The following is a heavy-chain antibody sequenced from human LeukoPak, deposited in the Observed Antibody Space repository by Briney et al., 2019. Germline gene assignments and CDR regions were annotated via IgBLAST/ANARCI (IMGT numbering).Heavy chain of an antibody. CDR2: ISGSGGNT. D-gene: IGHD2-8*02. Sequence: GGSLRPSCAASGFTFSTYAMSWVRQAPGKGLEWVSTISGSGGNTYYADSVKGRFTISRDNSKNTLYLQMNSLGAEDTAVYYCAKVDGDIVLVVYAIRPFDYWGQGTLVTVSS. V-gene: IGHV3-23*01. CDR1: GFTFSTYA. CDR3: AKVDGDIVLVVYAIRPFDY. J-gene: IGHJ4*02.